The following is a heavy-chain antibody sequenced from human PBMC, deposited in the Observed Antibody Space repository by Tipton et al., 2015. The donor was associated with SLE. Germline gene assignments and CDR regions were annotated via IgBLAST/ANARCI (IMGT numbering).Heavy chain of an antibody. CDR3: ATYASSWWAFDH. CDR2: IDYSGTT. J-gene: IGHJ4*02. D-gene: IGHD6-13*01. Sequence: TLSLTCTVSGDSISSSNYYWGWIRQPPEKGLEWMGSIDYSGTTHYNPSLKSRVTISVDTSKNQFSLKLSSVTPADTAVYYCATYASSWWAFDHWGQGTLVTVSS. CDR1: GDSISSSNYY. V-gene: IGHV4-39*07.